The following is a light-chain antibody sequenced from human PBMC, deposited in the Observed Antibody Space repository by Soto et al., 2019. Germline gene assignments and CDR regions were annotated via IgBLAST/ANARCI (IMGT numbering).Light chain of an antibody. J-gene: IGKJ4*01. CDR3: QQYYSGPIT. V-gene: IGKV4-1*01. CDR1: QSLLSSADNKNY. Sequence: DIVLTQSPDSLAVSLGERATINCKSSQSLLSSADNKNYLAWYQQKSGQPPKLHIYGASTRLSGVPDRISGSGSGTDFTLTISSLQAEDVAIYSCQQYYSGPITFGGGTKVEIK. CDR2: GAS.